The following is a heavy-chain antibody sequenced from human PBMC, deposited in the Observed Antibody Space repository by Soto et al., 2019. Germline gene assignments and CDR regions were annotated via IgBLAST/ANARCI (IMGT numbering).Heavy chain of an antibody. CDR1: GGSFSGYY. D-gene: IGHD6-6*01. Sequence: QVQLQQWGAGLLKPSETLSLTCAVYGGSFSGYYWSWIRQPPGKGLEWIGEINHSGSTNYKPPITSVFPISVDTSKNQFSLKLSSVTAADTAVYYCARKDWQLVDNWFDPWGQGTLVTVSS. CDR3: ARKDWQLVDNWFDP. J-gene: IGHJ5*02. V-gene: IGHV4-34*01. CDR2: INHSGST.